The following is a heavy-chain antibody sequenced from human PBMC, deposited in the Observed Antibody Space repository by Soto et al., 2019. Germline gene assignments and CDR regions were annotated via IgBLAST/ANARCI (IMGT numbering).Heavy chain of an antibody. J-gene: IGHJ4*02. V-gene: IGHV3-23*01. CDR3: ARSYYYDSSGYFPY. D-gene: IGHD3-22*01. CDR2: ISGSGGST. CDR1: GFTFSSYA. Sequence: EVQLLESGGGLVQPGGSLRLSCAASGFTFSSYAMSWVLQAPGKGLEWVSAISGSGGSTYYADSVKGRFTISRDNSKNTRYLQMNSLRAEDTAVYYCARSYYYDSSGYFPYWGQGTLVTVSS.